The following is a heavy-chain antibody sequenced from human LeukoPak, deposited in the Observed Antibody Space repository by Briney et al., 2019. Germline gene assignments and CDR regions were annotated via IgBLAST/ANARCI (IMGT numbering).Heavy chain of an antibody. CDR3: ASLLTYSGYDADY. J-gene: IGHJ4*02. CDR2: MNPNSGNT. Sequence: ASVKVSCKASGYTLTSYDINWVRQATGQGLEWMGWMNPNSGNTGYAQKFQGRVTMTRNTSISTAYMELSSLRSEDTAVYYCASLLTYSGYDADYWGQGTPVTVSS. CDR1: GYTLTSYD. V-gene: IGHV1-8*02. D-gene: IGHD5-12*01.